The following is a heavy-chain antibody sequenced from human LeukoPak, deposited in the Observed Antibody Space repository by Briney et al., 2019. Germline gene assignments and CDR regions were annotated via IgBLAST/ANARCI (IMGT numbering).Heavy chain of an antibody. Sequence: GGSLRLSCAASGFTFSSYEMNWVRQAPGKGLEWVSYISSSGSTIYYADSVKGRFTISRDNAKNSLYLQMNSLRAEDTALYYCARGYYDSSGYYSEFDYWGQGTLVTVSS. CDR1: GFTFSSYE. CDR2: ISSSGSTI. J-gene: IGHJ4*02. V-gene: IGHV3-48*03. CDR3: ARGYYDSSGYYSEFDY. D-gene: IGHD3-22*01.